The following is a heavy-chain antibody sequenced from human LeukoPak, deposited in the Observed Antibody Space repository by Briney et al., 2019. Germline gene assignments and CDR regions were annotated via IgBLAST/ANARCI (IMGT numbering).Heavy chain of an antibody. CDR2: INPNSGGT. CDR1: GYTFTGYY. V-gene: IGHV1-2*02. J-gene: IGHJ5*02. D-gene: IGHD6-6*01. CDR3: ARELTKLSRSSNP. Sequence: ASVKVSCKASGYTFTGYYMHWVRQAPGQGLEWMGWINPNSGGTNYAQKFQGRVTMTRDTSISTAYMELSRLRSDDTAVYYCARELTKLSRSSNPWGQGTLVTVSS.